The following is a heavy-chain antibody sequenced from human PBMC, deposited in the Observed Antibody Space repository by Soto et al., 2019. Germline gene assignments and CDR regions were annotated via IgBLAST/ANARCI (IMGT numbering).Heavy chain of an antibody. J-gene: IGHJ5*02. CDR3: ARDEVVVVAARVPRCYNWFDP. CDR1: GYTFTSYG. D-gene: IGHD2-15*01. CDR2: ISAYNGNT. Sequence: QVQLVQSGAEVKKPGASVKVSCKASGYTFTSYGISWVRQAPGQGLEWMGWISAYNGNTNYAQKLQGRVTMTTDTSTSTAYMELRSLRSDDTAVYYCARDEVVVVAARVPRCYNWFDPWGQGTLVTVSS. V-gene: IGHV1-18*01.